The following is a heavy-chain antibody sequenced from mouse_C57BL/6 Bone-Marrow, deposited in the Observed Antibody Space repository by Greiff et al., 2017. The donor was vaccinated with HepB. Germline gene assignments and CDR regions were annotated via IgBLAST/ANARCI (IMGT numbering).Heavy chain of an antibody. V-gene: IGHV5-6*01. D-gene: IGHD1-1*01. CDR2: ISSGGSYT. CDR1: GFTFSSYG. Sequence: EVKVVESGGDLVKPGGSLKLSCAASGFTFSSYGMSWVRQTPDKRLEWVATISSGGSYTYYPDSVKGRFTISRDNAKNTLYLQMSSLKSEDTAMYYCARPGDYYGSSYVAYWGQGTLVTVSA. J-gene: IGHJ3*01. CDR3: ARPGDYYGSSYVAY.